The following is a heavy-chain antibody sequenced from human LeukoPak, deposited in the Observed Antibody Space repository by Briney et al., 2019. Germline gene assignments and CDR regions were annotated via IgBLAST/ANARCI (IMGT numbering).Heavy chain of an antibody. J-gene: IGHJ4*02. V-gene: IGHV1-18*01. Sequence: ASVKVSCKASGYTFTSYGISWVRQAPGQGLEWMGWISAYNGNTNYAQKFQGRVTITADKSTSTAYMELSSLRSEDTAVYYCARGGDLKGELDYWGQGTLVTVSS. CDR3: ARGGDLKGELDY. CDR2: ISAYNGNT. D-gene: IGHD3-16*01. CDR1: GYTFTSYG.